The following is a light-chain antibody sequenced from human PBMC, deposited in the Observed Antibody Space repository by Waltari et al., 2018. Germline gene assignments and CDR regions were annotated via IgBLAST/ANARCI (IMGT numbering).Light chain of an antibody. J-gene: IGLJ2*01. CDR3: CSYAPTGTVI. CDR2: EVS. V-gene: IGLV2-23*02. Sequence: QSALTQSASVSGSPGQSIPISCTGSSSDVGLYYFVSWYQQNPGKAPKLMIYEVSKRPSGVSNRFSGSKSGNTASLTISGLQAEDEADYYCCSYAPTGTVIFAGGTKLTVL. CDR1: SSDVGLYYF.